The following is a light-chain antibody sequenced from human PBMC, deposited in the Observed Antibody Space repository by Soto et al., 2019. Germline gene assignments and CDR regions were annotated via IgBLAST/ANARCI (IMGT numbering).Light chain of an antibody. CDR1: SSDVGGYKY. CDR2: EVS. J-gene: IGLJ1*01. Sequence: QSALTQPASVSGSPGQSITIACTGTSSDVGGYKYVSWYQQHPGKAPKLMIYEVSNLPSGVSNRYSGSKSGNTASLTISVLQAEDEADYYCSSYSSSSTLVFRTGTTVTVL. CDR3: SSYSSSSTLV. V-gene: IGLV2-14*01.